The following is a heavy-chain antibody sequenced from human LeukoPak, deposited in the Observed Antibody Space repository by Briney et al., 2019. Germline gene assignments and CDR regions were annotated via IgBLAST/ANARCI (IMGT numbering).Heavy chain of an antibody. D-gene: IGHD5-18*01. CDR3: ARGGDSFFGIDY. J-gene: IGHJ4*02. CDR1: GYTFTSYD. Sequence: ASVKVSCKASGYTFTSYDINWVRQAPGQGLEWMGIINPSGGSTSYAQKFQGRVTMTRDTSTSTVYMELSSLRSEDTAVYYCARGGDSFFGIDYWGQGTLVTASS. CDR2: INPSGGST. V-gene: IGHV1-46*01.